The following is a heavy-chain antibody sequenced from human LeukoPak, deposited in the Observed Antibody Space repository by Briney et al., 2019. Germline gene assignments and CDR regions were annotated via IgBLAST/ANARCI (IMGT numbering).Heavy chain of an antibody. CDR1: GGSFSGYY. J-gene: IGHJ4*02. CDR2: INHSGST. CDR3: ARGRGYYYDSSGYYLN. Sequence: SETLSLTCAVYGGSFSGYYWSWIRQPPGKGLEWIGEINHSGSTNYNPSLKSRVTISVDTSRNQFSLKLSSVTAADTAVYYCARGRGYYYDSSGYYLNWGQGTLVTVSS. D-gene: IGHD3-22*01. V-gene: IGHV4-34*01.